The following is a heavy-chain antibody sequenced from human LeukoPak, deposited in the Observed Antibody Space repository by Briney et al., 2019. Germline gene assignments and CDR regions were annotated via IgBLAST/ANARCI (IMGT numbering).Heavy chain of an antibody. CDR3: TREDRPYCPFAY. V-gene: IGHV4-4*02. J-gene: IGHJ4*02. D-gene: IGHD1-26*01. CDR1: GGSIDITNY. Sequence: NPSETLSLTCGVSGGSIDITNYWSWVRQAPGKGLEWIGEIAHDGTTNYNPSLRSRVAMSFDRDNNQFSLSLTSVTAADTAVYYCTREDRPYCPFAYWGQGVLVTVSS. CDR2: IAHDGTT.